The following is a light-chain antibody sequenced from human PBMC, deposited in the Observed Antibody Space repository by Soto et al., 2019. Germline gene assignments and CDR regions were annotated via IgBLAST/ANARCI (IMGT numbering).Light chain of an antibody. Sequence: DIQMTQSPSSLSASVGDRVTITCRATQDISNYLAWYQQKPGKVPNLLIYAASTLQSGGPSRFSGSGSGTEFTLTISSLQPEDVATYYCQKYNSCPPWTFGQGTQVEI. V-gene: IGKV1-27*01. CDR2: AAS. J-gene: IGKJ1*01. CDR1: QDISNY. CDR3: QKYNSCPPWT.